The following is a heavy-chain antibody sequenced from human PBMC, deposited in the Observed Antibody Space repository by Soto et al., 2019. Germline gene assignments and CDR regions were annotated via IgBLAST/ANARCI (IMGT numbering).Heavy chain of an antibody. D-gene: IGHD6-19*01. CDR1: GSTFSSDD. Sequence: PGGSLRLSCEVSGSTFSSDDMSWVRKAPGRGLEWVSGISDSGGSTYYADSVKGRFTISRDNAKNTLYLQMKSLRVEDTALYYCAKDGGWSLAVAGLFDYWGPGTQVTVSS. J-gene: IGHJ4*02. CDR3: AKDGGWSLAVAGLFDY. CDR2: ISDSGGST. V-gene: IGHV3-23*01.